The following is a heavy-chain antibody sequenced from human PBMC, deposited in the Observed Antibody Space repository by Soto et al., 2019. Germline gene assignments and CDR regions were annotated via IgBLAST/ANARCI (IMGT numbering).Heavy chain of an antibody. CDR3: AERDGSYYGMDV. D-gene: IGHD5-12*01. CDR1: GYTLTELS. J-gene: IGHJ6*02. V-gene: IGHV1-69*13. CDR2: IIPIFGTA. Sequence: SVKVSCKVSGYTLTELSMHWVRQAPGKGLEWMGGIIPIFGTANYAQKFQGRVTITADESTSTAYMELSSLRSEDTAVYYCAERDGSYYGMDVWGQGTTVTVSS.